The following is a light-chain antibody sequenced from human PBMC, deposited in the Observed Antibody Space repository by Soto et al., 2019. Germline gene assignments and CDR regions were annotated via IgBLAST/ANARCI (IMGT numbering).Light chain of an antibody. CDR3: QQYGSSGT. J-gene: IGKJ1*01. CDR1: QSVSNNY. V-gene: IGKV3-20*01. Sequence: EIVLTQSPGTLSLSPGERATLSCRASQSVSNNYLAWYQQKPGQAPRLLIYGASNRATGIPDRFSCSGSGTDFTLTISRLEPEDFEVYDCQQYGSSGTFGQGTKVEIK. CDR2: GAS.